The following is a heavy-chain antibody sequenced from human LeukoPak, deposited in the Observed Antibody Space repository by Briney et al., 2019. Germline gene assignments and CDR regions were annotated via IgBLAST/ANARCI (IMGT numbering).Heavy chain of an antibody. V-gene: IGHV3-23*01. D-gene: IGHD2/OR15-2a*01. Sequence: PGGSLRLSCAASGFILSNYDVTWVRQTPGKGLEYVSSIGSGGYTFSAGSVRGRFSIYRDDSHNTVYLQMNSLRAEDTAIYFCAKKLPTVSAYFDLWGKGALVTVSS. CDR1: GFILSNYD. CDR2: IGSGGYT. CDR3: AKKLPTVSAYFDL. J-gene: IGHJ4*02.